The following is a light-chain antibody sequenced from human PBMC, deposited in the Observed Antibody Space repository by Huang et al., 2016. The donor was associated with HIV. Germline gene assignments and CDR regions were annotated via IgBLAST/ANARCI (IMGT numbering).Light chain of an antibody. CDR2: GAA. J-gene: IGKJ2*01. CDR3: QQYGTLPYT. CDR1: QGVHNSY. Sequence: EIVLTQSPVTLSLSPGEGASLSCRASQGVHNSYLAWYQQKPGQAPRLLIFGAANRAPGVPHRVRGSESGTDFTLTISGLDPEDFAVYYCQQYGTLPYTFGQGTKLEI. V-gene: IGKV3-20*01.